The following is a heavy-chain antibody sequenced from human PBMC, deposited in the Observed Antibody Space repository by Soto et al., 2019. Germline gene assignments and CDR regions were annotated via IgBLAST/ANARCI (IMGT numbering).Heavy chain of an antibody. V-gene: IGHV4-4*02. Sequence: SETLSLTCAVSGGSISSSKWWIWVRQPPGKGLEWIGEICHSGGTNYNPSLQSRVTLSVDKSKNQFSLKLSSVTAADTPVYYCARAPGGSGRGYFDYWRQRTLVTVSS. D-gene: IGHD3-10*01. CDR2: ICHSGGT. CDR1: GGSISSSKW. CDR3: ARAPGGSGRGYFDY. J-gene: IGHJ4*02.